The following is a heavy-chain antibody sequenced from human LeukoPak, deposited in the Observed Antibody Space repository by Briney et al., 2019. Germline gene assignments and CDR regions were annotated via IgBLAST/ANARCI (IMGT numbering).Heavy chain of an antibody. V-gene: IGHV4-4*07. CDR1: GGSISSYY. CDR2: IYTTGST. J-gene: IGHJ4*02. CDR3: ARDVRGRSGFDY. D-gene: IGHD3-3*01. Sequence: SETLSLTCSVSGGSISSYYWSWIRQPAGKGLEWIGRIYTTGSTDYNPPLKSRVTISADTSKNQFSLNLSSVTAADTAVYYCARDVRGRSGFDYWGQGTLVTVSS.